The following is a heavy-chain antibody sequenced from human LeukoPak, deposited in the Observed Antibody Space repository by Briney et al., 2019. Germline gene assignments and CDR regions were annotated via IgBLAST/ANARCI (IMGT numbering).Heavy chain of an antibody. V-gene: IGHV1-69*05. J-gene: IGHJ6*03. CDR1: GGTFSSYA. D-gene: IGHD2-15*01. Sequence: ASVKVSCKASGGTFSSYAISWVRQAPGQGLEWMGRIIPIFGKANYAQKFQGRVTITTDESTSTAYMELSSLRSEDTAVYYCARDTRADCSGGSCYPLYYYYYMDVWGKGTTVTVSS. CDR3: ARDTRADCSGGSCYPLYYYYYMDV. CDR2: IIPIFGKA.